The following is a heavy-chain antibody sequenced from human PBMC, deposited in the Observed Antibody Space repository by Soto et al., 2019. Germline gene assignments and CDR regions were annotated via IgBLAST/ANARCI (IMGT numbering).Heavy chain of an antibody. V-gene: IGHV4-34*01. Sequence: QVQLQQWGAGLLKPSETLSLTCAVYGGSFSGYYWSWIRQPPGKGLEWIGEINHSGSTNYNPSLKSRVTISVDTSKNQFSLKLSSVTAADTAVYYCARADYDILTGYPQGFDPWGQGTLVTVSS. CDR3: ARADYDILTGYPQGFDP. CDR2: INHSGST. CDR1: GGSFSGYY. D-gene: IGHD3-9*01. J-gene: IGHJ5*02.